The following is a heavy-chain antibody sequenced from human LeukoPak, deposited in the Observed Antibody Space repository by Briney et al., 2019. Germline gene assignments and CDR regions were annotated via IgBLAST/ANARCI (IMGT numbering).Heavy chain of an antibody. Sequence: SETLSLTCTVSSDSISSYYWSWIRQPPGKGLEWIGYIYYSGNTNYNPSLKSRVTISVDTSKSQLSLKLISLTAADTAVYYCARGGEYDSGHFFFDYWGQGTLVTVSS. V-gene: IGHV4-59*01. CDR2: IYYSGNT. CDR3: ARGGEYDSGHFFFDY. J-gene: IGHJ4*02. D-gene: IGHD2/OR15-2a*01. CDR1: SDSISSYY.